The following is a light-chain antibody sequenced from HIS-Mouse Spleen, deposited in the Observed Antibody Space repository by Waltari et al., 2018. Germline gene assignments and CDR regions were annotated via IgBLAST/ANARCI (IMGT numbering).Light chain of an antibody. V-gene: IGLV2-14*01. CDR3: SSYTSSSPYVV. CDR2: EVS. CDR1: SSDVRGYNY. Sequence: QSALTQPASVSGSPGQSITISCTGTSSDVRGYNYVSWYQQHPAKAPKLMIYEVSNRPSGVSNRFSGSKSGNTASLTISGLQAEDEADYYCSSYTSSSPYVVFGGGTKLTVL. J-gene: IGLJ2*01.